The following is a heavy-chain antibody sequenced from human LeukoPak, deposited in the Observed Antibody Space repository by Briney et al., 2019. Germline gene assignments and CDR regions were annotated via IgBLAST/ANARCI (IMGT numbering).Heavy chain of an antibody. CDR2: INHRGST. CDR1: GGSFSTYY. J-gene: IGHJ3*02. Sequence: PSETLSLTCAVSGGSFSTYYWNWIRQSPGKGLEWIGEINHRGSTNYNRSLKSRVSISIDTSKNHFSLKLSSVTAADTAVYYCAKSNGYGLVDIWGQGTMVTVSS. D-gene: IGHD3-10*01. CDR3: AKSNGYGLVDI. V-gene: IGHV4-34*01.